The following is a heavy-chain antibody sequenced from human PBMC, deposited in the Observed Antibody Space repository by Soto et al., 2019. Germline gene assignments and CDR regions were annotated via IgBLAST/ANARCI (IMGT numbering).Heavy chain of an antibody. CDR3: ARDFGGYCSGGSCYSDYYYGMDV. CDR1: GGSISGGGYY. V-gene: IGHV4-31*03. D-gene: IGHD2-15*01. Sequence: SETLSLTCTVSGGSISGGGYYWSWIGQHPGKGLEWIGYIYYSGSTYYNPSLKSRVTISVDTSKNQFSLKLSSVTAADTAVYYCARDFGGYCSGGSCYSDYYYGMDVWGQVTTVTVSS. CDR2: IYYSGST. J-gene: IGHJ6*02.